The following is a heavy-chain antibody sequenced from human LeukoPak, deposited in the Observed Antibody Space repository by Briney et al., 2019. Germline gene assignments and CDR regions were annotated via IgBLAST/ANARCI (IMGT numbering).Heavy chain of an antibody. Sequence: WASLRLSRAASGFTFSTYAMHWVRPAPGRGLEWVSAIGTSVSSIFYADSVKGRFTISRENSKKTVYLQMNNLRGDDTAVYYCAKRAMNSCSPRECDYWGQGTLVTVSS. J-gene: IGHJ4*02. V-gene: IGHV3-23*01. D-gene: IGHD2-15*01. CDR2: IGTSVSSI. CDR1: GFTFSTYA. CDR3: AKRAMNSCSPRECDY.